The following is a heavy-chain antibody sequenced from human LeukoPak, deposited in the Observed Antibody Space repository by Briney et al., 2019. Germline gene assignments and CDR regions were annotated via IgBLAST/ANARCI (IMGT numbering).Heavy chain of an antibody. CDR2: INHSGST. CDR3: ASPWGYGSGI. V-gene: IGHV4-34*01. Sequence: SETLSLTCAVYGGSFSGYYWSWIRQPPGKGLEWIGEINHSGSTNYNPSLKSRVTISVDTSKNQFSLKLSSVTAADTAMYYCASPWGYGSGIWGQGTLVTVSS. J-gene: IGHJ4*02. CDR1: GGSFSGYY. D-gene: IGHD3-10*01.